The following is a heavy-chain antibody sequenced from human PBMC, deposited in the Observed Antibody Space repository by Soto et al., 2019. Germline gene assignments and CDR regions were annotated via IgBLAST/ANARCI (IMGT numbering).Heavy chain of an antibody. CDR1: GYTFTGYY. J-gene: IGHJ3*02. CDR3: ARGADGASGAFDI. CDR2: MNPNSGNT. V-gene: IGHV1-8*02. Sequence: ASVKVSCKASGYTFTGYYMHWVRQAPGQGLEWMGWMNPNSGNTGYAQKFQGRVTMTRNTSISTAYMELSSLRSEDTAVYYCARGADGASGAFDIWGQGTMVTVSS.